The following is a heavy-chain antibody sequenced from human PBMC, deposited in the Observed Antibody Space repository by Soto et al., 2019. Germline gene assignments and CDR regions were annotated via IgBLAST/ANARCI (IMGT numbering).Heavy chain of an antibody. Sequence: EVQLVESGGGLVQPGGSLRLSCAASGFTFSSYWMSWVRQAPGKGLEWVANIKQDGCEKYYVDSVKGRFTISRDNAKNSLYLQMNSLRAEDTAVYYCARDDLEYCSSTSCDYYGMDVWGQGTTVTVSS. D-gene: IGHD2-2*01. CDR2: IKQDGCEK. CDR1: GFTFSSYW. V-gene: IGHV3-7*05. J-gene: IGHJ6*02. CDR3: ARDDLEYCSSTSCDYYGMDV.